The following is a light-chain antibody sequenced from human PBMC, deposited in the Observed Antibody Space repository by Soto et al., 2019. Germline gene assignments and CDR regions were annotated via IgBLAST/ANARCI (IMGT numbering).Light chain of an antibody. CDR2: GNS. J-gene: IGLJ3*02. CDR1: SSNIGAGYD. Sequence: QSVLTQPPSVSGAPGQRVTISCTGSSSNIGAGYDVHWYLQLPGTAPKLLIYGNSNRPSGVPDRFSGSKSGTSASLAITGLQAADEADYYCHSYDSSLSGWVFGGGTKLTVL. V-gene: IGLV1-40*01. CDR3: HSYDSSLSGWV.